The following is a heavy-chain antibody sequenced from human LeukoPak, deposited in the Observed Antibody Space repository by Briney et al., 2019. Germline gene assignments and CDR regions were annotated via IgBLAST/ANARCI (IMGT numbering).Heavy chain of an antibody. D-gene: IGHD6-13*01. J-gene: IGHJ4*02. CDR3: AKAEASGIAAT. CDR1: GFTFSSYA. V-gene: IGHV3-23*01. Sequence: GGSLRLSCAASGFTFSSYAMSWVRQAPGKGLEWVSAISGSGGSTYYADSVEGRFTISRDNSKNTLYLQMNSLRAEDTAVYYCAKAEASGIAATWGQGTLVPVSS. CDR2: ISGSGGST.